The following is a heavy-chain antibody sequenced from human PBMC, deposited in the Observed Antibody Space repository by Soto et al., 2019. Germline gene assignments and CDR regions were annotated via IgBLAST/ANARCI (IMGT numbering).Heavy chain of an antibody. CDR2: INPNSGGT. D-gene: IGHD3-3*01. CDR3: ARGNGAIFGVAQNPGPPNYYMDV. Sequence: ASVKVSCKASGYTFTGYYMHWVRQAPGQGLEWMGWINPNSGGTNYAQKFQGWVTMTRDTSISTAYMELSRLRSDDTAVYYCARGNGAIFGVAQNPGPPNYYMDVWGKGTTVTVSS. J-gene: IGHJ6*03. V-gene: IGHV1-2*04. CDR1: GYTFTGYY.